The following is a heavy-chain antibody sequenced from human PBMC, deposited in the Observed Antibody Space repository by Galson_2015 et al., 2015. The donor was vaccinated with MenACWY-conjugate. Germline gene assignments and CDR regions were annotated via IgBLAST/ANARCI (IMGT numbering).Heavy chain of an antibody. CDR2: ITSSRSYI. J-gene: IGHJ4*02. Sequence: SLRLSCAASGFTFSSYTMNWVRQAPGKGLEWVSSITSSRSYIYFADSVKGRFTISRDSAKNSLYLQMNSLRAEDTAVYYCARDLEVGATGEFGYWGQGTLVTVSS. V-gene: IGHV3-21*01. CDR3: ARDLEVGATGEFGY. D-gene: IGHD4/OR15-4a*01. CDR1: GFTFSSYT.